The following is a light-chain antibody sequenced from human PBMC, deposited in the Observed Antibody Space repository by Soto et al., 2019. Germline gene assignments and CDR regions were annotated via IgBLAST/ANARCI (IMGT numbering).Light chain of an antibody. J-gene: IGKJ1*01. CDR2: GAS. CDR3: QQYGSSPPCRT. CDR1: QSVSSSY. Sequence: EIVLTQSPGTLSLSPGERATLSCRASQSVSSSYLAWYQQKPGQAPRLLIYGASSRATGIPDRFSGSGSGTDFTLTISRLEPEDFAVYYSQQYGSSPPCRTFGHGTKVEIK. V-gene: IGKV3-20*01.